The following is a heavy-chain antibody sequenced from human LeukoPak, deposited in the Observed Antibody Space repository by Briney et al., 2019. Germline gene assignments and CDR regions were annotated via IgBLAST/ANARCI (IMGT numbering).Heavy chain of an antibody. Sequence: GGSLRLSCAASGFTFSSYAMSWVRQAPGKGLEWVSAISGSGGSTYYADSVKGRFTISRDNSKNTLYLQMNSLRAEDTAVYYCAKYSTMIVVVITNDYWGQGTLATVSS. D-gene: IGHD3-22*01. CDR1: GFTFSSYA. CDR2: ISGSGGST. CDR3: AKYSTMIVVVITNDY. J-gene: IGHJ4*02. V-gene: IGHV3-23*01.